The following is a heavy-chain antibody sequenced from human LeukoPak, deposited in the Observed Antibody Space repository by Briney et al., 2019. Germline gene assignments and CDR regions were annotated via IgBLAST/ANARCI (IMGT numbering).Heavy chain of an antibody. CDR1: GFTFSSYE. J-gene: IGHJ4*02. CDR3: ARCTTGRTFGSLREIKRSREIDY. CDR2: ISSSSSNI. Sequence: GGSLRLSCAASGFTFSSYEMNWVRQAPGKGLEWVSSISSSSSNIYYADSVKGRFTTSRDNAKNSLYLQMNSLRVEDTAVYYCARCTTGRTFGSLREIKRSREIDYWGQGTLVTVSS. D-gene: IGHD1-1*01. V-gene: IGHV3-21*01.